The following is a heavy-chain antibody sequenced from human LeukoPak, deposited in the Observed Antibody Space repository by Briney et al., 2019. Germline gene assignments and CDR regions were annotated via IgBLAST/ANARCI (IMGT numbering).Heavy chain of an antibody. CDR2: IYTSGST. J-gene: IGHJ4*02. Sequence: SETLSLTCSVSGGSIRNYFWSWIRQPAGKGLERIGRIYTSGSTDYNPSLRSRVTMSVDTSRNQFSLKLTSVTAADTAVYYCARESKSYDGSGYYHDYWGQGTLVTVSS. CDR3: ARESKSYDGSGYYHDY. CDR1: GGSIRNYF. D-gene: IGHD3-22*01. V-gene: IGHV4-4*07.